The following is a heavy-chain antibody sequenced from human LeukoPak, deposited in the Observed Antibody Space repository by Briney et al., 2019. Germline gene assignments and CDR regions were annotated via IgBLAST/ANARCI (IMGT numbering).Heavy chain of an antibody. Sequence: PGGSLRLSCAASGFTFSSYAMSWVRQAPGKGLEWVSYISSSGSTIYYADSVKGRFTISRDNAKNSLYLQMNSLRAEDTAVYYCARAFLYYFDSSGYYRAFDIRGQGTMVTVSS. CDR3: ARAFLYYFDSSGYYRAFDI. CDR2: ISSSGSTI. J-gene: IGHJ3*02. V-gene: IGHV3-48*03. D-gene: IGHD3-22*01. CDR1: GFTFSSYA.